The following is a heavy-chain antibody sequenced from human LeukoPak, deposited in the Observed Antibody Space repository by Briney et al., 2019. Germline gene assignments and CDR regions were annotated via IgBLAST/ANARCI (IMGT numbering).Heavy chain of an antibody. CDR1: GFTVSNNY. D-gene: IGHD3-22*01. CDR3: AKVFHYYDSSGYYDEYYFDY. V-gene: IGHV3-66*01. CDR2: IYSGGST. J-gene: IGHJ4*02. Sequence: GGSLRLSCAATGFTVSNNYMSWVRQAPGQGLEWVSVIYSGGSTYYADSVKGRFTISRDNSRNTLYLQMNSLRAEDTAVYYCAKVFHYYDSSGYYDEYYFDYWGQGTLVTVSS.